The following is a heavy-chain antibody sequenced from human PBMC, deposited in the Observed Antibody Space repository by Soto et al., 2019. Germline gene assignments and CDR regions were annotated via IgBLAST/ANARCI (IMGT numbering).Heavy chain of an antibody. Sequence: QVQLVQSGGGVVQPGRSLRLSCAASGFDFNTYGLHWVRQAPGKGLEWVAGISFDGVNQYYADSVKGRFTISRDKSNNTLYLQMNSLGAEDTATYYCAKDSSVTAAGSGGWFDPWGQGTLVIVSS. J-gene: IGHJ5*02. CDR3: AKDSSVTAAGSGGWFDP. V-gene: IGHV3-30*18. CDR1: GFDFNTYG. D-gene: IGHD6-13*01. CDR2: ISFDGVNQ.